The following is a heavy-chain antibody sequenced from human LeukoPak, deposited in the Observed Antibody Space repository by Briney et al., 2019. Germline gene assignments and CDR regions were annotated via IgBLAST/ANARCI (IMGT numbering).Heavy chain of an antibody. CDR3: ARAHGYCSSTSCFYYYGMDV. V-gene: IGHV1-69*01. D-gene: IGHD2-2*01. J-gene: IGHJ6*02. Sequence: SVKVSCKASGGTFSSYAISWVRQAPGHGLEWMGGIIPIFGTANYAQKFQGRVTITADESTSTAYMELSSLRSEDTAVYYCARAHGYCSSTSCFYYYGMDVWGQGTTVTVSS. CDR1: GGTFSSYA. CDR2: IIPIFGTA.